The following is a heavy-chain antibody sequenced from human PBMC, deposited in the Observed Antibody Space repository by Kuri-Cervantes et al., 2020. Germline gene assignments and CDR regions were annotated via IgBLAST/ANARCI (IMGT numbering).Heavy chain of an antibody. J-gene: IGHJ6*03. Sequence: ASVKVSCKASGYTFTNYDISWVRQATGQGLEWMGWMNPNNGNTGYAQKFQGRVTMTRNASISTAYMEVSSLRSEDTAVYYCATNRRSGWFFPYYFMDVWGKGTTVTVSS. CDR2: MNPNNGNT. D-gene: IGHD6-19*01. V-gene: IGHV1-8*02. CDR1: GYTFTNYD. CDR3: ATNRRSGWFFPYYFMDV.